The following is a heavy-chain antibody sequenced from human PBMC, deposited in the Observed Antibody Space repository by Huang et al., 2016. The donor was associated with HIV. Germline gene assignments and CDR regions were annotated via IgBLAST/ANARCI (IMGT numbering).Heavy chain of an antibody. CDR1: GGTFSSYA. J-gene: IGHJ4*02. V-gene: IGHV1-69*01. CDR3: ARVESRRYYDSSGYYY. D-gene: IGHD3-22*01. CDR2: IIPIFGTA. Sequence: QVQLVQSGAEVKKPGSSVKVSCKASGGTFSSYAISWVRQAPGQGLEWMGGIIPIFGTANSAQTFQGRVTITADESTSTAYMELSSLRSEDTAVYYCARVESRRYYDSSGYYYWGQGTLVTVSS.